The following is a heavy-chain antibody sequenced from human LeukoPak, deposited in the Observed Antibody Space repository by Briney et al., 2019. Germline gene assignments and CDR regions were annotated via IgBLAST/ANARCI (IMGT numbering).Heavy chain of an antibody. CDR1: GGSISSSSYY. CDR2: IYYSGST. D-gene: IGHD3-22*01. Sequence: PSETLSLTCTVSGGSISSSSYYWGWIRQPPGEGLEWIGSIYYSGSTYYNPSLKSRVTISVDTSENQFSLKLSSVTAADTAVYYCARGPDKYYYDSSGYCGVFDYWGQGTLVTVSS. V-gene: IGHV4-39*01. CDR3: ARGPDKYYYDSSGYCGVFDY. J-gene: IGHJ4*02.